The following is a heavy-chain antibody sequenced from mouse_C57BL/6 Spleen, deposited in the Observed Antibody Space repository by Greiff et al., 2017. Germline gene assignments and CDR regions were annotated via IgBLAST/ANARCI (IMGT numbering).Heavy chain of an antibody. V-gene: IGHV1-15*01. CDR3: TRGAQATSHYYAMDY. D-gene: IGHD3-2*02. CDR2: IDPETGGT. Sequence: VQLQQSGAELVRPGASVTLSCKASGYTFTDYEMHWVKQTPVHGLEWIGAIDPETGGTAYNQKFKGKAILTADKSSSTAYMELRSLTSEDSAVYYCTRGAQATSHYYAMDYWGQGTSVTVSS. CDR1: GYTFTDYE. J-gene: IGHJ4*01.